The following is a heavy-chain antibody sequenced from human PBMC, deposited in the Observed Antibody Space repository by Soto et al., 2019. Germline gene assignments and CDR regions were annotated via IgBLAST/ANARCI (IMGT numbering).Heavy chain of an antibody. Sequence: GGSLRLSCAASGFTYNTIWMSWVRQSPGKGLEWVANIKHDGSETYYADSVNGRFTISRDNAKNSLFLQMIVLRTEDMAVYYCSRDCATHCSGSTCYPYAYWGQGALVTVSS. J-gene: IGHJ4*02. V-gene: IGHV3-7*03. CDR3: SRDCATHCSGSTCYPYAY. CDR2: IKHDGSET. D-gene: IGHD2-15*01. CDR1: GFTYNTIW.